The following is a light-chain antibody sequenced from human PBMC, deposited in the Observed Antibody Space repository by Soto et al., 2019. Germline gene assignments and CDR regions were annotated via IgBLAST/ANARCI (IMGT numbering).Light chain of an antibody. V-gene: IGLV4-69*01. CDR3: QTWGTGEV. Sequence: HPVLTQSPSASASLGASVKLTCTLSSGHSSYAIAWHQQQPEKGPRYLMKLNSDGSHSKGDGIPDRFSGSSSGAERYLTISNLQSEDEADYYCQTWGTGEVFGGGTKLTVL. J-gene: IGLJ2*01. CDR2: LNSDGSH. CDR1: SGHSSYA.